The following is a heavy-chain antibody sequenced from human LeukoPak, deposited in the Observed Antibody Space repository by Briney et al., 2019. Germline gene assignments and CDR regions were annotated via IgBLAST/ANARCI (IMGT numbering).Heavy chain of an antibody. V-gene: IGHV1-46*01. CDR3: ARPLFCAFDNCGYWLDP. J-gene: IGHJ5*02. D-gene: IGHD1-20*01. CDR1: GYTFTKYL. Sequence: ASVKVSCKTSGYTFTKYLIHWVRQAPGQGLEWVGTINPNGDATNYAPRLQGRLTLTQDTSTSTVYMEMRGLTPDDTAVYYCARPLFCAFDNCGYWLDPWGPGTLVTVSS. CDR2: INPNGDAT.